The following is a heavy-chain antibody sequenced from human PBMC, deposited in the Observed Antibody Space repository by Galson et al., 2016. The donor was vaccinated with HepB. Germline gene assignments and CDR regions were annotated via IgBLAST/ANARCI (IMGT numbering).Heavy chain of an antibody. Sequence: SLRLSCAASGFTFSSYWMHWVRQAPGKGLEWIGEIDHSETTHYNPSLESRVSISVDNSKNQFSLKLSSVTAADTAVYYCASEDYSFRYWGQGTLVTVSS. V-gene: IGHV4-4*02. J-gene: IGHJ4*02. D-gene: IGHD3-10*01. CDR2: IDHSETT. CDR3: ASEDYSFRY. CDR1: GFTFSSYW.